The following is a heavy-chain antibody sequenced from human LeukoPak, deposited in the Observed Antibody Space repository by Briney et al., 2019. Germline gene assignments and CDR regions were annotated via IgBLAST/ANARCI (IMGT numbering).Heavy chain of an antibody. CDR2: ISHSGST. V-gene: IGHV4-34*01. Sequence: SETLSLTCAVYGGSFSDYFWSWIRQPPGKGLEWIGEISHSGSTTYNPSLRSRVTISGDTSKKQFSLKLSSVTAADTAVYYCAAYCSSTTCNRFDPGGQGTLVTVSS. D-gene: IGHD2-2*01. CDR1: GGSFSDYF. CDR3: AAYCSSTTCNRFDP. J-gene: IGHJ5*02.